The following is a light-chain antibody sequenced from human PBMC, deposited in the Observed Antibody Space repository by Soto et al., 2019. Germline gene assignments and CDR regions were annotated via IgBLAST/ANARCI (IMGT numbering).Light chain of an antibody. CDR2: DAS. J-gene: IGKJ5*01. V-gene: IGKV3-11*01. Sequence: EIVLTQSPATLSLSPGERATLSCRASQSIGSYLAWYQQKPGQAPRLLICDASTRATGIPARFSGSGSGTDFTLTINTLEPEDFAVYYCQQRSNWPRGITFGQGTRLEI. CDR3: QQRSNWPRGIT. CDR1: QSIGSY.